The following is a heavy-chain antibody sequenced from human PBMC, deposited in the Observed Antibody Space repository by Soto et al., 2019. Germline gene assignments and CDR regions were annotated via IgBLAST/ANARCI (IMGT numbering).Heavy chain of an antibody. J-gene: IGHJ3*02. D-gene: IGHD3-9*01. CDR2: IIPIFGTA. CDR1: GGTFSSYA. Sequence: SVKVSCKASGGTFSSYAISWVRQAPGQGLEWMGGIIPIFGTANYAQKFQGRVTITADESTSTAYMELSSLRSEDTAVYYCASSPYDILTGYHSGAFDIWGQGTMVTVSS. CDR3: ASSPYDILTGYHSGAFDI. V-gene: IGHV1-69*13.